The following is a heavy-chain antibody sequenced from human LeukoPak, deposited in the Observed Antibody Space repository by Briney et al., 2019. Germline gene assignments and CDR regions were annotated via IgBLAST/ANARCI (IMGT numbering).Heavy chain of an antibody. Sequence: HGESLKISCKGSGYSFTSYWIGWVRQMPGKGLEWMGIIYPGDSDTRYSPSFQGQVTISADKSISTAYLQWSSLKASDTAMYYCARHIESYYYYYGMDVWGQGTTVTVSS. D-gene: IGHD3-16*02. CDR1: GYSFTSYW. V-gene: IGHV5-51*01. CDR3: ARHIESYYYYYGMDV. CDR2: IYPGDSDT. J-gene: IGHJ6*02.